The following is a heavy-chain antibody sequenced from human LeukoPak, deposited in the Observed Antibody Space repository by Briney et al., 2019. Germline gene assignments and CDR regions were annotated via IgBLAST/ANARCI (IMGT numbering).Heavy chain of an antibody. V-gene: IGHV3-7*01. D-gene: IGHD3-3*01. J-gene: IGHJ4*02. CDR2: IKQDGSEK. CDR1: GFTFSSYW. CDR3: ARAIGIWSGYSY. Sequence: GGSQRLSCAASGFTFSSYWMSWVRQARGKGLEGVADIKQDGSEKNYVDSVKGRFTISRDNAKNSLYLQMNSLRAEDTAVYYCARAIGIWSGYSYWGQGTLVTVSS.